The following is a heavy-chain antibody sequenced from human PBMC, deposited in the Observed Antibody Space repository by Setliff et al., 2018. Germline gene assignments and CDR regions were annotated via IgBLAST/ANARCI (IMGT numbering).Heavy chain of an antibody. D-gene: IGHD3-3*01. Sequence: PSETLSLTCAAYGGTFSDYHWTWIRQSPEKGLEWIGEINTRGSTNYNPSLKSRVTISIDTSKDQFSLKLSSVTAADTSVYYCARDFCSGTTFDPWGQGTLVTVSS. CDR1: GGTFSDYH. J-gene: IGHJ5*02. CDR3: ARDFCSGTTFDP. V-gene: IGHV4-34*01. CDR2: INTRGST.